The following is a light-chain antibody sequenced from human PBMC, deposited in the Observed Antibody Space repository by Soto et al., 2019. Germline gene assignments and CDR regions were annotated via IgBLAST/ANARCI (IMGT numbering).Light chain of an antibody. CDR2: EDN. Sequence: NFMLTQPHSVSESPGKTVIIYCTRSSGSIASNYVQWYQQPPGSSPTAVIYEDNQRPSGVPDRFSGSIDSSSNSASLTISGLETEDEADNYCQSYDATNQVFGGGTKLTVL. CDR1: SGSIASNY. J-gene: IGLJ3*02. V-gene: IGLV6-57*01. CDR3: QSYDATNQV.